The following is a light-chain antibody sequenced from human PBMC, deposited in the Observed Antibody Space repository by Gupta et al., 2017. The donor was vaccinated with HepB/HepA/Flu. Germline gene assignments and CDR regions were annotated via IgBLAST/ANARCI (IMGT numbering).Light chain of an antibody. V-gene: IGKV4-1*01. CDR1: QSVLYSSNNKNY. CDR2: WAS. J-gene: IGKJ2*04. CDR3: QQYYSTPRS. Sequence: DIVMIQSPDSLAVSLGERATINCKSSQSVLYSSNNKNYLAWYQQKPGQPPKVLIYWASTRESGVPDRFSGGGSGTDFTLTISSLQAEDVAVYYCQQYYSTPRSFGQGTKLEIK.